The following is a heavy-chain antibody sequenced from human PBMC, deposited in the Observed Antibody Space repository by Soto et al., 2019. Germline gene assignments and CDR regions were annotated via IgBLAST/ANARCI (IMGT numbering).Heavy chain of an antibody. CDR3: ARDNDDRSGYYREGTFDI. V-gene: IGHV3-30*04. CDR2: ISNHGRNK. CDR1: GFAFNNYA. J-gene: IGHJ3*02. Sequence: QVQLVESGGGVVQPGRSLRLSCAASGFAFNNYAMHWVRQAPGKGLEWVAVISNHGRNKYYADSVKGRFTISRENSKNTLYLQVKSLRADYTAVYSCARDNDDRSGYYREGTFDIWGQGTMVTVSS. D-gene: IGHD3-3*01.